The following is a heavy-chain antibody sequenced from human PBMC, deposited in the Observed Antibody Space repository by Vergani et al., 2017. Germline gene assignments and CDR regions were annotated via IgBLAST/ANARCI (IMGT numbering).Heavy chain of an antibody. D-gene: IGHD3-10*01. V-gene: IGHV3-9*01. J-gene: IGHJ6*02. CDR1: GFTFDDYA. CDR2: ISWNSGSI. CDR3: ASGGDYYYYGMDV. Sequence: EVQLVESGGGLVQPGRSLRLSCAASGFTFDDYAMHWVRQAPGKGLEWVSGISWNSGSIGYADSVKGRFTISRDNSKNTLYLQMNSLRAEDTAVYYCASGGDYYYYGMDVWGQGTTVTVSS.